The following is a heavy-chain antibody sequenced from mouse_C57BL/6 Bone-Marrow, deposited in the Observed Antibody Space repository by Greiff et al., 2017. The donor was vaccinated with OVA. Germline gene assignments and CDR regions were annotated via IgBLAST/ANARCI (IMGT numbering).Heavy chain of an antibody. CDR3: ARGRAPYGNLFDY. J-gene: IGHJ2*01. CDR2: INYDGSST. V-gene: IGHV5-16*01. Sequence: EVQRVESEGGLVQPGSSMKLSCTASGFTFSDYYMAWVRQVPEKGLEWVANINYDGSSTYYLDSLKSRFIISRDNAKNILYLQMSSLKSEDTATYYCARGRAPYGNLFDYWGQGTTLTVSS. CDR1: GFTFSDYY. D-gene: IGHD2-1*01.